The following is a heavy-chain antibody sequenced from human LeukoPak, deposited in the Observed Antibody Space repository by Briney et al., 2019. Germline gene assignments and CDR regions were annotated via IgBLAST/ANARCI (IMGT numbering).Heavy chain of an antibody. CDR3: ARDLLRAAAASDY. V-gene: IGHV3-11*01. J-gene: IGHJ4*02. CDR2: ISSSGSTI. CDR1: GFTFSDYY. D-gene: IGHD6-13*01. Sequence: PGGSLRLSCAASGFTFSDYYMSWIRQAPGKGLEWVSYISSSGSTIYYADSVKGRFTISRDNAKNSLYLQMNSLRAEDTAVYYCARDLLRAAAASDYWGQGTLVTVSS.